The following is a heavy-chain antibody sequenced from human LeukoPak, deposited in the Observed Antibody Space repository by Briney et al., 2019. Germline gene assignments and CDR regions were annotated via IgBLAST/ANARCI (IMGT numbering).Heavy chain of an antibody. V-gene: IGHV1-46*01. Sequence: ASVKVSCKASGYTFTSYYMHWVRQAPGQGLEWMGIINPSGGSTNYAQKFQGRVTITADKSTSTAYMELSSLRSEDTAVYYCARRYYDILTGYLENWFDPWGQGTLVTVSS. CDR2: INPSGGST. D-gene: IGHD3-9*01. J-gene: IGHJ5*02. CDR3: ARRYYDILTGYLENWFDP. CDR1: GYTFTSYY.